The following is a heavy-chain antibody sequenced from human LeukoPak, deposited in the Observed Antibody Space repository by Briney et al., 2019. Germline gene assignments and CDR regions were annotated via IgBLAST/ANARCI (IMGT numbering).Heavy chain of an antibody. D-gene: IGHD3-10*01. J-gene: IGHJ4*02. CDR3: ARSRYDSGTYALEE. Sequence: SETLSLTCSVSGGSVSSTTYYWGWIRQPPGKGLEWIGSISYGGSTYHNPSLKSRLTISVDTSKNQFSLELSSVTAADTAVYFCARSRYDSGTYALEEWGQGTLVTVSS. CDR2: ISYGGST. V-gene: IGHV4-39*01. CDR1: GGSVSSTTYY.